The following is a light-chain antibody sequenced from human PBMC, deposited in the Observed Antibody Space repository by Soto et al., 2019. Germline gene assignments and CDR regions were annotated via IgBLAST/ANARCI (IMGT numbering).Light chain of an antibody. J-gene: IGKJ1*01. CDR3: QQYGSSPT. CDR1: HSISNN. Sequence: EIVITQSPASLSVSPGEGATLSCRASHSISNNLVWYQQKPGQAPRLLIYGASTRATGSPARFSGSGSGTDFTLNISRLQSEDFAVYYCQQYGSSPTFGQGTKVDIK. CDR2: GAS. V-gene: IGKV3-15*01.